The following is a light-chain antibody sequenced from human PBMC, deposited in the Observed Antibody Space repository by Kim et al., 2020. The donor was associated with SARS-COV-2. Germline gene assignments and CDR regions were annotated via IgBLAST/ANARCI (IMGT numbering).Light chain of an antibody. CDR3: QQYKSNPWT. V-gene: IGKV1-16*02. CDR1: GGVSDG. Sequence: GGGGVSDGWAGLRQGPGEAAEARVWGASGLHSGVPSKFSGSGSGTDFTLTISTLQPEDFATYYCQQYKSNPWTFGQGTKVDIK. J-gene: IGKJ1*01. CDR2: GAS.